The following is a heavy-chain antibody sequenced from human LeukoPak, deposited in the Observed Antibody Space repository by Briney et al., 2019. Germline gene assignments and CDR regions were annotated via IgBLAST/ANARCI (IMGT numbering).Heavy chain of an antibody. V-gene: IGHV4-39*07. Sequence: SETLSLTCTVSGGSISSSSYYWGWIRQPPGKGLEWIGRIYTSGSTNYNPSLKSRVTISVDTSKNQFSLKLSSVTAADTAVYYCARRFYYGSGSTQPLGLHRTRRNYYFDYWGQGTLVTVSS. CDR2: IYTSGST. CDR3: ARRFYYGSGSTQPLGLHRTRRNYYFDY. CDR1: GGSISSSSYY. D-gene: IGHD3-10*01. J-gene: IGHJ4*02.